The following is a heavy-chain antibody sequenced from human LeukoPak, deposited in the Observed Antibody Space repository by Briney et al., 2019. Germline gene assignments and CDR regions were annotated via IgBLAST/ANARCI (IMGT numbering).Heavy chain of an antibody. D-gene: IGHD2-2*01. CDR3: ARGVGYCSSTSCYWWFDP. CDR2: INSDGSIT. J-gene: IGHJ5*02. Sequence: GGFLRSSCAAPGFTFSSYWMHWVRQAPGKGLVWVSRINSDGSITSFADSVKGRFTIARYNAKNTLYMHMNSLRAEDTAVYYCARGVGYCSSTSCYWWFDPWGQGTLVTVSS. CDR1: GFTFSSYW. V-gene: IGHV3-74*01.